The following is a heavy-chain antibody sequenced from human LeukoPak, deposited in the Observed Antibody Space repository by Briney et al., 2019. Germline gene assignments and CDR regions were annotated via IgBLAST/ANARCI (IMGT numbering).Heavy chain of an antibody. D-gene: IGHD6-13*01. CDR1: GFTFSSYS. J-gene: IGHJ3*02. V-gene: IGHV3-48*01. CDR2: ISSSSSTI. Sequence: GGSLRLSCAASGFTFSSYSMNWVRQAPGKGLEWVSYISSSSSTIYYADSVKGRFTISRDNAKNSVYVQMNSLRAEDTAVYYCARDGGSSWYGAFDIWGQGTMVTVSS. CDR3: ARDGGSSWYGAFDI.